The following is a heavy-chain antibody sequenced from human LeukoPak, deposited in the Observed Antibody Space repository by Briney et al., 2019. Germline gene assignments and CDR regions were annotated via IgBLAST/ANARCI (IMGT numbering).Heavy chain of an antibody. Sequence: VASLRLSCAVSGFTLNSNAMCWVRQAPGQGLEWISAISRNSVTTYYADSVEGRFTISRDTSKNTLYLQMNTLRPEDTAVYFCAKGGHYSPFDYWGQGTLVTVSS. CDR1: GFTLNSNA. CDR3: AKGGHYSPFDY. J-gene: IGHJ4*02. V-gene: IGHV3-23*01. D-gene: IGHD3-22*01. CDR2: ISRNSVTT.